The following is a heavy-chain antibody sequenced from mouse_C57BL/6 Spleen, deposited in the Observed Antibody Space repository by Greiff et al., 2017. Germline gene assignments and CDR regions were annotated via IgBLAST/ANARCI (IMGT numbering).Heavy chain of an antibody. J-gene: IGHJ4*01. CDR3: ARSLNWDDAMDY. CDR2: IDPEDGDT. Sequence: VQLPQSGAELVRPGASVKLSCTASGFNIKDYYMHWVKQRPEQGLEWIGRIDPEDGDTEYAPKFQGKATMTADTSSNTAYLQLSSLTSEDTAVYYCARSLNWDDAMDYWGQGTSVTVSS. D-gene: IGHD4-1*01. CDR1: GFNIKDYY. V-gene: IGHV14-1*01.